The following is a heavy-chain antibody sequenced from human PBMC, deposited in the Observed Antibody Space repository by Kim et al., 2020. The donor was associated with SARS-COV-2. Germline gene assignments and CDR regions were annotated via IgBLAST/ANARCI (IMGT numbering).Heavy chain of an antibody. Sequence: LQGRVTITRDTSASTAYMELSSLRSEDTAVYYCARARTIFGVVIITYFDYWGQGTLVTVSS. D-gene: IGHD3-3*01. CDR3: ARARTIFGVVIITYFDY. J-gene: IGHJ4*02. V-gene: IGHV1-3*01.